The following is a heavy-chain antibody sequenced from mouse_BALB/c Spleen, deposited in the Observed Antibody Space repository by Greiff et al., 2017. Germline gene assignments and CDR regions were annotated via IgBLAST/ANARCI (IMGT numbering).Heavy chain of an antibody. CDR3: ARGDRYDEGFAY. CDR1: GDSITSGY. V-gene: IGHV3-8*02. J-gene: IGHJ3*01. CDR2: ISYSGST. D-gene: IGHD2-14*01. Sequence: EVKLMESGPSLVKPSQTLSLTCSVTGDSITSGYWNWIRKFPGNKLEYMGYISYSGSTYYNPSLKSRISITRDTSKNQYYLQLNSVTTEDTATYYCARGDRYDEGFAYWGQGTLVTVSA.